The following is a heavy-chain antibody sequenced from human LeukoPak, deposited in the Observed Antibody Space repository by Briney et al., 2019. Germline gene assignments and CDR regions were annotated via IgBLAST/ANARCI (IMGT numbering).Heavy chain of an antibody. J-gene: IGHJ3*02. D-gene: IGHD3-10*01. CDR3: ARGEYYYGSGSSDAFDI. Sequence: SETLSLTCTVSGGSISSGGYYWSWIRQHPGKGLEWIGYIYYSGSTYYNPSLKSRVTISVDTSKNQFSLKLSSVAAADTAVYYCARGEYYYGSGSSDAFDIWGQGTMVTVSS. CDR1: GGSISSGGYY. CDR2: IYYSGST. V-gene: IGHV4-31*03.